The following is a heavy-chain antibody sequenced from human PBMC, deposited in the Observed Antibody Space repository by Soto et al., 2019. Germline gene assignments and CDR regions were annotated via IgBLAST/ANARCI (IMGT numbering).Heavy chain of an antibody. D-gene: IGHD3-16*01. Sequence: QVQLVQSGAEVKKPGASVKVSCKASGYTFTDYYMHWVRQAPGQGREWLGWINPYTGGTIYAHKFQDRVTLTRDTSTSTAYLDLSRLTSDDTAVYYCARDPIGGGAPYYCDYWGQGTLVTASS. V-gene: IGHV1-2*02. CDR3: ARDPIGGGAPYYCDY. J-gene: IGHJ4*02. CDR2: INPYTGGT. CDR1: GYTFTDYY.